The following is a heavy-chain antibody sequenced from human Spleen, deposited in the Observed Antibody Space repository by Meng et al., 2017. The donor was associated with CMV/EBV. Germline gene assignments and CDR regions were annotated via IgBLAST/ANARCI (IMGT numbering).Heavy chain of an antibody. CDR3: ARLDCSNTSCPMTDDAFDI. V-gene: IGHV3-74*01. Sequence: GGSLRLSCAASGFTFSSYWMHWVRQAPGKGLVWVSRINSDGSSTSYADSVKGRFTISRDNAKNTLYLQMNSLRAEDTAVYYCARLDCSNTSCPMTDDAFDIWGQGTMVTVSS. CDR1: GFTFSSYW. CDR2: INSDGSST. D-gene: IGHD2-2*01. J-gene: IGHJ3*02.